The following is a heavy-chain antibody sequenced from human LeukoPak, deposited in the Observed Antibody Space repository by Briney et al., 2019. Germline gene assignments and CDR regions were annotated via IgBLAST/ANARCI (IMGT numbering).Heavy chain of an antibody. CDR3: AKRVSGWYLVDY. CDR1: GFSFSSYA. V-gene: IGHV3-23*01. Sequence: GGSQRLSCAASGFSFSSYAMSWVRQAPGKGLEWVSAITGSGSSTFYADAVKGRFTISKDNSKNTLYLQMNSLRAEDTAVYYCAKRVSGWYLVDYWGQGALVTVSS. CDR2: ITGSGSST. J-gene: IGHJ4*02. D-gene: IGHD6-19*01.